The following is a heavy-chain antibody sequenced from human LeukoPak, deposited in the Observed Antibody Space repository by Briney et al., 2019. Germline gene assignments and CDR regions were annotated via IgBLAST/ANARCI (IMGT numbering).Heavy chain of an antibody. CDR3: AKGGYCSSTSCYGDWSDP. CDR2: ISGSGGST. Sequence: GGSLRLSCAASGFTFSSYAMSGVRQAPGKGLEWVSAISGSGGSTYYADSVKGRFTISRDNSKHTLYLQMNSLRAEDTAVYYCAKGGYCSSTSCYGDWSDPWGQGTLVTVSS. J-gene: IGHJ5*02. D-gene: IGHD2-2*01. V-gene: IGHV3-23*01. CDR1: GFTFSSYA.